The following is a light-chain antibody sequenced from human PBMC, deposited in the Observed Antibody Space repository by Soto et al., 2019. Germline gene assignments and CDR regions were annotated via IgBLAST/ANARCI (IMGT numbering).Light chain of an antibody. CDR3: SSYTTGSTPVV. V-gene: IGLV2-14*01. CDR2: DVS. J-gene: IGLJ2*01. Sequence: QSALTQPASVSGSPGQSVTISCTGTSSDVGGYNHVSWYQQHPGKAPKFMIYDVSNRPSGVSTRFSGSKSGNTASLTISGLQAEDEADYYCSSYTTGSTPVVFGGGTKLTVL. CDR1: SSDVGGYNH.